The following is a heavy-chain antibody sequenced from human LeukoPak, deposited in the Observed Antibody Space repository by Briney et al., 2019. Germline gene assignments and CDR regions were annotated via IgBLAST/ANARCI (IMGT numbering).Heavy chain of an antibody. CDR3: ATPFPPGENYGMDV. D-gene: IGHD3-10*01. CDR2: MNPNSGNT. CDR1: GYTFTSYD. Sequence: ASVKVSCKASGYTFTSYDINWVRQATGQGLEWMGWMNPNSGNTGYAQKFQGRVTMTRNTSISTAYMELSSLRSEDTAVYYCATPFPPGENYGMDVWGQGTTVTVSS. J-gene: IGHJ6*02. V-gene: IGHV1-8*01.